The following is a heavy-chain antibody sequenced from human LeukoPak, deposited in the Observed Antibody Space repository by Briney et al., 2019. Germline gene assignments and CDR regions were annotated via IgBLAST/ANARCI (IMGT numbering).Heavy chain of an antibody. CDR1: GFTFRSYA. J-gene: IGHJ4*02. CDR3: AKGDCSSTSCYAPADY. CDR2: ISGNGGGK. Sequence: PGGSLRLSCAASGFTFRSYAMSWVRQAPGKGLEWVSAISGNGGGKYYADSVNGRFTISRDNSKNTLYLQMNSLRAEDTAVYYCAKGDCSSTSCYAPADYWGQGTLATVSS. D-gene: IGHD2-2*01. V-gene: IGHV3-23*01.